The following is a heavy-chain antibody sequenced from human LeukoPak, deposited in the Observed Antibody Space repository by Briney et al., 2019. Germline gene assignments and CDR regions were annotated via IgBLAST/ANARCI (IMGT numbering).Heavy chain of an antibody. D-gene: IGHD3-3*01. CDR2: MNPNSGNT. V-gene: IGHV1-8*03. Sequence: GASVKVSCKASGYTFTSYDINWVRQATGQGLEWMGWMNPNSGNTGYAQKFQGRVTVTGNTSISTAYMELSSLRSEDTAVYYCARTKLGRITIFGVVIIGGYYFDYWGQGTLVTVSS. J-gene: IGHJ4*02. CDR3: ARTKLGRITIFGVVIIGGYYFDY. CDR1: GYTFTSYD.